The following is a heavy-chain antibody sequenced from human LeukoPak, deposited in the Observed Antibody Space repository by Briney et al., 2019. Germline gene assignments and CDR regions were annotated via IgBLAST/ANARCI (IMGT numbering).Heavy chain of an antibody. CDR3: ARPQKGDTPGNWFDP. CDR1: GYTFTSYG. V-gene: IGHV1-18*01. CDR2: ISAYNGNT. D-gene: IGHD2-2*02. J-gene: IGHJ5*02. Sequence: GASVTVSCKASGYTFTSYGMSWVRQAPGQGLEWMGWISAYNGNTNYAQKLQGRVTMTTDTSTSTAYMELRSLRSDDTAVYYCARPQKGDTPGNWFDPWGQGTLVTVSS.